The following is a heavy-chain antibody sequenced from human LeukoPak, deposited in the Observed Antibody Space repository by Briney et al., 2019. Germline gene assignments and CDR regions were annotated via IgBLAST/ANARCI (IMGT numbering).Heavy chain of an antibody. V-gene: IGHV4-31*03. CDR2: IYYSGST. CDR1: GGSISSGGYY. J-gene: IGHJ4*02. CDR3: ASAPLGYCSGGSCYPFSFGY. Sequence: SETLSLTCTVSGGSISSGGYYWSWIRQHPGKGLEWIGYIYYSGSTYCNPSLKSRVTISVDTSKNQFSLKLSSVTAADTAVYYCASAPLGYCSGGSCYPFSFGYWGQGTLVTVSS. D-gene: IGHD2-15*01.